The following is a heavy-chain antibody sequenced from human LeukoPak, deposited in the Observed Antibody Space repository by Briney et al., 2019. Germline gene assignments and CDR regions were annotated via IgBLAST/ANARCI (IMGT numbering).Heavy chain of an antibody. CDR1: GFTFSTYG. CDR3: ARGMTVAANWFDP. J-gene: IGHJ5*02. V-gene: IGHV3-7*04. D-gene: IGHD6-19*01. Sequence: PGGSLRLSCAASGFTFSTYGMNWVRQAPGKGLEWVANINQDGGVQYYVDSVKGRFTISRDNAENSLYLQMNSLRAEDTAVYYCARGMTVAANWFDPWGQGTLVTVSS. CDR2: INQDGGVQ.